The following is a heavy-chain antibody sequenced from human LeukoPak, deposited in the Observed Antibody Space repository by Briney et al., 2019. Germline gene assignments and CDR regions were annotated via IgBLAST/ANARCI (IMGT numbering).Heavy chain of an antibody. D-gene: IGHD7-27*01. J-gene: IGHJ2*01. CDR3: ARELVSLGTGYFDL. CDR2: ITGSSTWT. CDR1: GFTFRTYG. V-gene: IGHV3-23*01. Sequence: GGSLRLSCEASGFTFRTYGMTWVRQAPGKGLEWVSGITGSSTWTYYADSVGGRFTISRDNSKNTLHLQMNNLTADNTAIYYCARELVSLGTGYFDLWGRGTLVTVSS.